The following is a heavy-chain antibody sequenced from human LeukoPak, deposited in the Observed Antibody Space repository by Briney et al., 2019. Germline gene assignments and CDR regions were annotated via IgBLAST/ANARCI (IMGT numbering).Heavy chain of an antibody. Sequence: PSQTLSLTCTVSGGSISSGEYYWSWIRQPPGKGLEWIGYIYYSGSTYYNPSLKSRVTIPVDTSKNQFSLKLSSVTAADTAVYYCARYCSSTSCYDYDAFDTWGQGTMVTVSS. D-gene: IGHD2-2*01. CDR1: GGSISSGEYY. CDR2: IYYSGST. V-gene: IGHV4-30-4*01. J-gene: IGHJ3*02. CDR3: ARYCSSTSCYDYDAFDT.